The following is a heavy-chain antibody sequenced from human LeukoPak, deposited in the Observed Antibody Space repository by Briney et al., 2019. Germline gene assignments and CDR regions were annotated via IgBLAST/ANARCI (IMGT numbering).Heavy chain of an antibody. D-gene: IGHD3-16*02. V-gene: IGHV4-38-2*02. CDR3: ARDLEASLDY. Sequence: SETLSLTCTVSGYSISSGYYWGWIRQPPGKGLEWIGSIYHSGSTYYNPSLKSRVTISVDTSKNQFSLKLSSVTAADTAVYYCARDLEASLDYWGQGTLVTVSS. J-gene: IGHJ4*02. CDR1: GYSISSGYY. CDR2: IYHSGST.